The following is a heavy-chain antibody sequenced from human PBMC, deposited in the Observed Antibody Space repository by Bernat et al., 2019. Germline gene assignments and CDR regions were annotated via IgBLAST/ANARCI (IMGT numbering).Heavy chain of an antibody. D-gene: IGHD2-2*01. J-gene: IGHJ1*01. Sequence: EVQLVESGGGVVQPGGSLRLSCAASGFTFDDYAMHWVRQAPGKGLEWVSRISGDGGSTYYADSVKGRFTISRDNSKNSLYLQMNSLRTEDTALYYCAKGRRCSSTSCYAGVLYFQHWGQGTLVTVSS. CDR2: ISGDGGST. V-gene: IGHV3-43*02. CDR1: GFTFDDYA. CDR3: AKGRRCSSTSCYAGVLYFQH.